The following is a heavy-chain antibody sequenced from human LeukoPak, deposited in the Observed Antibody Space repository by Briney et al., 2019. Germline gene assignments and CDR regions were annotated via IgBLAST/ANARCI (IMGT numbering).Heavy chain of an antibody. CDR2: FCNGGDNT. V-gene: IGHV3-23*01. J-gene: IGHJ4*02. Sequence: GGSLRLSCAASGFTLSSYAMSWVRQAPGRGLEWVSTFCNGGDNTYYADSVKGRFTISRDSSKNTLDLQMNSLGAEDTAIYYCAKGTSVGCYSSFDYWGQGTLVTVSS. CDR1: GFTLSSYA. D-gene: IGHD2-15*01. CDR3: AKGTSVGCYSSFDY.